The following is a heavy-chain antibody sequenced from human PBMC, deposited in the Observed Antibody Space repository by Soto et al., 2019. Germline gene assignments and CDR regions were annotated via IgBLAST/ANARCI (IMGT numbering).Heavy chain of an antibody. D-gene: IGHD3-22*01. V-gene: IGHV1-69*13. CDR2: IIPTFGTA. Sequence: SVKVSCKASGGTFSSYAISWVRQAPGQGLEWMGGIIPTFGTANYAQKFQGRVTITADESTSTAYMELSSLRSEDTAVYHCASYYYDSSGYYNWFDPWGQGTLVTVSS. J-gene: IGHJ5*02. CDR3: ASYYYDSSGYYNWFDP. CDR1: GGTFSSYA.